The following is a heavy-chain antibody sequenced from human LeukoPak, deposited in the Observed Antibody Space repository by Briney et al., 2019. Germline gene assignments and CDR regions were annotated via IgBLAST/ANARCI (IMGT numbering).Heavy chain of an antibody. CDR3: ARVAFDTGSYFWGVFDY. V-gene: IGHV3-7*01. D-gene: IGHD3-10*01. CDR2: IKQDGSEK. Sequence: PGGSLRLSCAASGFTFSSYWMSWVRQAPGKGLEWVANIKQDGSEKYYVDSVKGRFTISRDNAKNSLYLQMNSLRAEDTAVYYCARVAFDTGSYFWGVFDYWGQGTLVTVSS. J-gene: IGHJ4*02. CDR1: GFTFSSYW.